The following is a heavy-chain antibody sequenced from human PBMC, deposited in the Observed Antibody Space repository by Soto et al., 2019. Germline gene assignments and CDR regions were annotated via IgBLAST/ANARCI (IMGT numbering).Heavy chain of an antibody. CDR2: ISYDGSNK. D-gene: IGHD3-16*02. CDR3: AKDIVNFAGYYYCGMDV. V-gene: IGHV3-30*18. J-gene: IGHJ6*02. Sequence: GGSLRLSCAASGFTFSSYGMHWVRQAPGKGLEWVAVISYDGSNKYYADSVKGRFTISRDNSKNTLYLQMNSLRAEDTAVYYCAKDIVNFAGYYYCGMDVWGQGTTVTVSS. CDR1: GFTFSSYG.